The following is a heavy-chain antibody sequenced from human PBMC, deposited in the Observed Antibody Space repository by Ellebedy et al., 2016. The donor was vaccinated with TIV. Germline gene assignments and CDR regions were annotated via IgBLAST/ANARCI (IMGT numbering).Heavy chain of an antibody. CDR3: ARSVAD. Sequence: GGSLRLSCAASGFTFSAHYMDWVRQAPGKGLEWVGRIRDEPNSFSTEYGASVKGRFIISRDDSNNSLYLQMNSLKTEDTAVYYCARSVADWGQGTLVTVSS. CDR1: GFTFSAHY. J-gene: IGHJ4*02. CDR2: IRDEPNSFST. V-gene: IGHV3-72*01. D-gene: IGHD2-15*01.